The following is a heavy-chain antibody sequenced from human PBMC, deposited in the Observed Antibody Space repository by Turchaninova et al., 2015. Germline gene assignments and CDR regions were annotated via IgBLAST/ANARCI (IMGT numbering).Heavy chain of an antibody. CDR1: GYTFTGYY. D-gene: IGHD3-3*01. Sequence: QVQLVQSAAEVKKPGASVTVSCKASGYTFTGYYIHWVRQAPGTGLEWKGWLQPKIGGTNYAQNVQGRVPLTRATSSHTSYMALSGLTFDDTALYYCASRPDTSLLFFFDYWGQGTLVTVSS. CDR3: ASRPDTSLLFFFDY. V-gene: IGHV1-2*02. J-gene: IGHJ4*02. CDR2: LQPKIGGT.